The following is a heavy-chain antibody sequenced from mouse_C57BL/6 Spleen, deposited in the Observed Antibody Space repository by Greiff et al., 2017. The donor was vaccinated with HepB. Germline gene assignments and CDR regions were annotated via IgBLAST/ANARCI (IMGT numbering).Heavy chain of an antibody. D-gene: IGHD1-1*01. J-gene: IGHJ3*01. CDR3: ARGGRSSPWFAY. Sequence: QVQLQQPGAELVMPGASVKLSCKASGYTFTSYWMHWVKQRPGQGLEWIGEIDPSDSYTNYNQKFKGKSTLTVDKSSSTAYMQLSSLTSEDSAVYYCARGGRSSPWFAYWGQGTLVTVSA. CDR1: GYTFTSYW. V-gene: IGHV1-69*01. CDR2: IDPSDSYT.